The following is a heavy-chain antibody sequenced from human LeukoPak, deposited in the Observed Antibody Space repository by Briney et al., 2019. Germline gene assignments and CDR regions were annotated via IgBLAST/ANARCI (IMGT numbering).Heavy chain of an antibody. D-gene: IGHD6-13*01. J-gene: IGHJ4*02. CDR1: GGSFIGFH. Sequence: SETLSLTCAVSGGSFIGFHWNWIRQPPGKGLEWIGDINHSGSTNYNPSLTSRVTISVDPSKNQFSLNLSSVTAADTAVYYCARRSGAAAALRYWGQGTLVTVSS. CDR3: ARRSGAAAALRY. CDR2: INHSGST. V-gene: IGHV4-34*01.